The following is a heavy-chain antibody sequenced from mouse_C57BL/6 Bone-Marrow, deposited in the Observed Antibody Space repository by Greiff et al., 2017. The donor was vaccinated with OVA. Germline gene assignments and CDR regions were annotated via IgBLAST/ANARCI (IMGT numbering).Heavy chain of an antibody. D-gene: IGHD3-2*02. J-gene: IGHJ4*01. CDR2: IHPNSGST. Sequence: VQLQQSGAELVKPGASVKLSCKASGYTFTSYWMHWVKQRPGQGLEWIGMIHPNSGSTNYNEKFKSKATLTVDKSSSTAYMQLSSLTSEDSAVYYCAQDSSGYDYAMDYWGQGTSVTVSS. V-gene: IGHV1-64*01. CDR1: GYTFTSYW. CDR3: AQDSSGYDYAMDY.